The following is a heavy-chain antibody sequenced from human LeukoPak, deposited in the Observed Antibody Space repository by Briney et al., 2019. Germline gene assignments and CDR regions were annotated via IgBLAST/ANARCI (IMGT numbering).Heavy chain of an antibody. Sequence: GESLKISWEGSGYNFNNHWIGWVRQKPGKGLEWMGLIYPGDSDTKYSPSFEGHVTMSVDKSIGAAYLEWRSLNVSDAAMYYCARGSGSSSWLDPWGQGTLVTVSP. CDR1: GYNFNNHW. CDR3: ARGSGSSSWLDP. D-gene: IGHD3-10*01. V-gene: IGHV5-51*01. CDR2: IYPGDSDT. J-gene: IGHJ5*02.